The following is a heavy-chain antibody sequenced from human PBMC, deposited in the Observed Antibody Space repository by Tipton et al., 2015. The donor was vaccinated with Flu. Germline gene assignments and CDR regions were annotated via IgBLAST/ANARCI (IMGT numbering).Heavy chain of an antibody. CDR2: IYSDGSP. V-gene: IGHV3-66*01. CDR3: VGEWMSLDY. CDR1: GFSVSGNY. Sequence: SLRLSCAASGFSVSGNYMSWVRQAPGKGLEWVSVIYSDGSPHYADSVKGRFSISRDDSKNTLFLQLNSLKAEDTAVYYCVGEWMSLDYWGQGTLVTVSS. J-gene: IGHJ4*02. D-gene: IGHD5-12*01.